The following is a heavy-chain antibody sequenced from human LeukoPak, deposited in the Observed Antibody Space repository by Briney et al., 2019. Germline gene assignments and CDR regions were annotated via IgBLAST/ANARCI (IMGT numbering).Heavy chain of an antibody. D-gene: IGHD3-10*01. Sequence: GGSLRLSCAASGFTFSDYYMSWIRQAPGKGLEWVSYISSSGSTIYYADSVKGRFTISRDNAKNSLYLQMNSLRAEDTAVYYCLYYYGSGSYYNVPDFDYWGQGTLVTVSS. CDR3: LYYYGSGSYYNVPDFDY. CDR1: GFTFSDYY. CDR2: ISSSGSTI. J-gene: IGHJ4*02. V-gene: IGHV3-11*01.